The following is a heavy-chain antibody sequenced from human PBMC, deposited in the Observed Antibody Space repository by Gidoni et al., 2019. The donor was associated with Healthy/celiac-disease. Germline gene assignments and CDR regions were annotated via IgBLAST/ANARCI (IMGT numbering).Heavy chain of an antibody. V-gene: IGHV3-30*18. D-gene: IGHD2-8*01. CDR3: AKDGVLTPAEYFQH. Sequence: QVQLVESGGGVVQPGRSLRLSCAASGFTFSSYGMHWVRQAPGKGLEWVAVISYDGSNKYYADSVKGRFTISRDNSKNTLYLQMNSLRAEDTAVYYCAKDGVLTPAEYFQHWGQGTLVTVSS. J-gene: IGHJ1*01. CDR1: GFTFSSYG. CDR2: ISYDGSNK.